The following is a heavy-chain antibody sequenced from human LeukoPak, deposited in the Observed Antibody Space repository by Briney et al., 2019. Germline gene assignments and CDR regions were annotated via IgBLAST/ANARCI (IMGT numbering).Heavy chain of an antibody. CDR1: GGSISGHY. Sequence: SETLSLTCTVSGGSISGHYRTWIRQPPGKGLEWIGQIHYSGRPDYNPSLKSRVTISVDTSKNQPSLKVTSVTGADTAVYYCARFGVDYDMDVWGQGTTVTVSS. V-gene: IGHV4-59*11. D-gene: IGHD3-16*01. J-gene: IGHJ6*02. CDR3: ARFGVDYDMDV. CDR2: IHYSGRP.